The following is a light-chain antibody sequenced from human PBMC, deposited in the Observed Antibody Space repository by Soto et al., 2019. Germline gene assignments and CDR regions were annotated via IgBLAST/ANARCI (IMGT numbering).Light chain of an antibody. CDR2: EVS. CDR3: SSCRGSDII. V-gene: IGLV2-8*01. CDR1: SSDVGSCNS. Sequence: QPVLTQPPSASGSPGQSVTISCTGTSSDVGSCNSVSWYQQHPGKVPKLLISEVSKRPSGVPDRFSGSKSGNTASLTVSGLQAEDEADYYCSSCRGSDIIFGGGTQLTVL. J-gene: IGLJ2*01.